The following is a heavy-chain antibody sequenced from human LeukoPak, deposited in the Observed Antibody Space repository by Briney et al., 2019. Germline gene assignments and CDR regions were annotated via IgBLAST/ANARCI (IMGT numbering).Heavy chain of an antibody. CDR2: IYYSGST. J-gene: IGHJ4*02. CDR3: AREVVSTQYFDY. D-gene: IGHD5/OR15-5a*01. Sequence: SETLSLTCTVSGGSISSYYWSWIRQPPGKGLEWIGYIYYSGSTNYNPSLKSRVTISVDTSKNQFSLKLSSVTAADTAVYYCAREVVSTQYFDYWGQGTLVTVSS. CDR1: GGSISSYY. V-gene: IGHV4-59*01.